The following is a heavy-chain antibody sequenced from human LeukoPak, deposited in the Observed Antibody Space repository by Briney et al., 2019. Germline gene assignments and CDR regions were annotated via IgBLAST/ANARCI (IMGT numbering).Heavy chain of an antibody. CDR2: INWNGGST. D-gene: IGHD5-18*01. J-gene: IGHJ6*03. Sequence: GGSLRLSCAASGFTFDDYGMSWVRQAPGKGLEWVSGINWNGGSTGYADSVKGRFTISRDNAKNSLSLQMNSLRAEDTAVYYCARVGTAMVTIVAPYYMDVWGKGTTVTVSS. CDR3: ARVGTAMVTIVAPYYMDV. CDR1: GFTFDDYG. V-gene: IGHV3-20*04.